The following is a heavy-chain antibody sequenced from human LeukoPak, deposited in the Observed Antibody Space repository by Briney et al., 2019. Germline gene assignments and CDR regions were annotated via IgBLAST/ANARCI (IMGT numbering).Heavy chain of an antibody. J-gene: IGHJ1*01. CDR2: MNPNSGNT. Sequence: GASVKVSCKASGYTFTSHDINWVRQATGQGLEWMGWMNPNSGNTGYAQKFQGRVTMTRNTSISTAYMELSSLRSEDTAVYYCAREAPYYYDSSGGLDFQHWGQGTLVTVSS. V-gene: IGHV1-8*01. D-gene: IGHD3-22*01. CDR3: AREAPYYYDSSGGLDFQH. CDR1: GYTFTSHD.